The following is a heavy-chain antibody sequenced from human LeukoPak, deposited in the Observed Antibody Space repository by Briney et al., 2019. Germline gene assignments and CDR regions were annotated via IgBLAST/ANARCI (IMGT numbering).Heavy chain of an antibody. Sequence: GGSLRLSCVASGFSLNNYWMHWVRQVPGKGLVWVLRISTDGSNTAYADSVRGRFTISRDNAKNTLYLQMNSLRAEDTALYYCARDAHCTGTSCYSVLFDPWGQGTLVTVSS. CDR2: ISTDGSNT. CDR1: GFSLNNYW. CDR3: ARDAHCTGTSCYSVLFDP. D-gene: IGHD2-2*01. V-gene: IGHV3-74*01. J-gene: IGHJ5*02.